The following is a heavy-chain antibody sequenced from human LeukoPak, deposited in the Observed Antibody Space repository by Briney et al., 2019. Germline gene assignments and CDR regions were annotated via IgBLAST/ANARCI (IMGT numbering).Heavy chain of an antibody. J-gene: IGHJ4*02. CDR1: GFTFTSSA. Sequence: SVNVSCKASGFTFTSSAMQWVRQARGQRLDWIGWIVIGNGNTNYAQKFQERVTITRDMSTSTAYMELSSLRSEDTAVYYCAASGSYYFDYWGQGTLVTVSS. V-gene: IGHV1-58*02. CDR2: IVIGNGNT. CDR3: AASGSYYFDY. D-gene: IGHD1-26*01.